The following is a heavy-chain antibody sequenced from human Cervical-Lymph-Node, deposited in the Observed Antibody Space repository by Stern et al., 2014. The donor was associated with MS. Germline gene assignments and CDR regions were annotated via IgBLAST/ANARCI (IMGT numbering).Heavy chain of an antibody. CDR2: IKQDGSEQ. CDR1: GFTFRHYW. CDR3: TRDLIYTGGSDY. D-gene: IGHD3-16*01. V-gene: IGHV3-7*01. J-gene: IGHJ4*02. Sequence: EVQLLESGGGLVQPGGSLRLSCAASGFTFRHYWMSWVRQAPGKGLEWVANIKQDGSEQYYVDSVKGRFTISRDNAKNSLYLQMNSLRAEDTAVYYCTRDLIYTGGSDYWGQGTLVTVSS.